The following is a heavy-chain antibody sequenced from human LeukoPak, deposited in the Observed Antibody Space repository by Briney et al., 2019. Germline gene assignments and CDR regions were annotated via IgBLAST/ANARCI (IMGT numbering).Heavy chain of an antibody. J-gene: IGHJ1*01. Sequence: ASVKVSCKASGYTFTGYYMHWVRQAPGQGLEWMGWINPNSGGTNYAQKFQGRVTMTRDTSISTAYMELSRLRSDDTAVYYCARDGPWELLPLEYFQHWGQGTLVTVSS. CDR1: GYTFTGYY. CDR2: INPNSGGT. V-gene: IGHV1-2*02. CDR3: ARDGPWELLPLEYFQH. D-gene: IGHD1-26*01.